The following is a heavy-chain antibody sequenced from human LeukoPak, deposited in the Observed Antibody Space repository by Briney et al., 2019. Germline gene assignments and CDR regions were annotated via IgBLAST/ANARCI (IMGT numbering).Heavy chain of an antibody. CDR3: ARGAGAGYNLQPFDY. V-gene: IGHV1-2*02. Sequence: GASVKVSCKASGFTFTDYYMHWVRQAPGQGLEWMGWINPNRGGTNYAQKFQGRVTMTRDTSISTAYMELNRLRSDDTAVYYCARGAGAGYNLQPFDYWGQGTLVTVSS. CDR1: GFTFTDYY. CDR2: INPNRGGT. D-gene: IGHD5-24*01. J-gene: IGHJ4*02.